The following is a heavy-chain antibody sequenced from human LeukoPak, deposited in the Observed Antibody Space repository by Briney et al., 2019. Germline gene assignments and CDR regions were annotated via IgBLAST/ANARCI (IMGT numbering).Heavy chain of an antibody. CDR1: GGSFSGHY. Sequence: TSETLSLTCAVYGGSFSGHYWSWIRQPPGKGLEWIGSIYYSGSTCYNPSLKSRVTISVDTSKNQFSLKLSSVTAADTAVYYCARQYCSGTTYCADFDYWGQGTLVTVSS. CDR2: IYYSGST. D-gene: IGHD2-2*01. J-gene: IGHJ4*02. V-gene: IGHV4-34*01. CDR3: ARQYCSGTTYCADFDY.